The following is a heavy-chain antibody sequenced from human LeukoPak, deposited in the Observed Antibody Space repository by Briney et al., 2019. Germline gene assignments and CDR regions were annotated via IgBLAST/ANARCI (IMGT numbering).Heavy chain of an antibody. D-gene: IGHD3-9*01. J-gene: IGHJ6*02. V-gene: IGHV3-74*01. CDR3: TRDLMDYDVSTGLHHYYMDV. CDR2: ISGDGRNI. CDR1: GFTFSSYW. Sequence: PGESLRLSCVASGFTFSSYWMHWVRQDPRKGLMWVSRISGDGRNINYADSVRGRFTISRDNAKNTLYLQMNTLRVEDTAVYYCTRDLMDYDVSTGLHHYYMDVWGQGTTVTVSS.